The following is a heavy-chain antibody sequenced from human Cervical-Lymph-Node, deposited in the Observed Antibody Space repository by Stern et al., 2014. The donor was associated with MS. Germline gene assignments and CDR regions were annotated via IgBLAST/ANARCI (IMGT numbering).Heavy chain of an antibody. CDR3: ARYSG. Sequence: VQLVESGAEVKKPGSSVRVSCKASGGTFANYTISWVRPAPVYGLQWKGEIIPFVGITTYVTNFQGRLTITADPSTTTAYMELSSRRSEDTAVYYCARYSGWGQGTLVIVSS. CDR2: IIPFVGIT. D-gene: IGHD2-21*01. CDR1: GGTFANYT. V-gene: IGHV1-69*17. J-gene: IGHJ4*02.